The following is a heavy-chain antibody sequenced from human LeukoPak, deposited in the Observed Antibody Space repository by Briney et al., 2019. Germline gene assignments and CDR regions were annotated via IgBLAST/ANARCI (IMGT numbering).Heavy chain of an antibody. Sequence: KTSETQSLLCAVSAYSISRGYSWAWLRQPPGKGLEWSGSIYHSETTYYNLSLKRRVTISVDTSKNQFSLKLSSVTAADTAVYYCARTGYCSGGSCYSDYWGQGALVTVSS. CDR3: ARTGYCSGGSCYSDY. CDR2: IYHSETT. D-gene: IGHD2-15*01. V-gene: IGHV4-38-2*01. CDR1: AYSISRGYS. J-gene: IGHJ4*02.